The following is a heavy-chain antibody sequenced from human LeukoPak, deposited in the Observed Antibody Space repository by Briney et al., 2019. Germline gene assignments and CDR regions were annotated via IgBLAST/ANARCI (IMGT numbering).Heavy chain of an antibody. J-gene: IGHJ5*02. CDR1: GGSISSYY. V-gene: IGHV4-59*08. D-gene: IGHD2-2*01. Sequence: PSETLSLTWTVAGGSISSYYWSWIRQPPGKGLEWVGYIYYSGSTNYNPSLKSRVTISVDTSKNQFSLKLSSVPAADTAVYYCARHETFDIVVVPASWFDPWGQGTLVTVSS. CDR3: ARHETFDIVVVPASWFDP. CDR2: IYYSGST.